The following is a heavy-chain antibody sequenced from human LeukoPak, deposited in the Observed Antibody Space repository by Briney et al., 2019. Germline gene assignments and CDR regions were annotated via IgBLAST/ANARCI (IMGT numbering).Heavy chain of an antibody. CDR3: ARGFSMITFGD. CDR2: ISSSSSYI. Sequence: GGSLRLSCAASGFTFSSYSMNWVRQAPGKGLEWVSSISSSSSYIYYADSVKGRFTISRDNAKNSLYLQMNSPRAEDTAVYYCARGFSMITFGDWGQGTLVTVSS. CDR1: GFTFSSYS. J-gene: IGHJ4*02. V-gene: IGHV3-21*01. D-gene: IGHD3-16*01.